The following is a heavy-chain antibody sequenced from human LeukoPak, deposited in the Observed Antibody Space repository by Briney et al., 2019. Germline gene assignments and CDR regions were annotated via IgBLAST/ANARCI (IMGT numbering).Heavy chain of an antibody. V-gene: IGHV4-38-2*02. CDR1: GYSISSGYY. J-gene: IGHJ6*03. D-gene: IGHD1-26*01. CDR2: IYHSGST. CDR3: ARIAHYSGSYYYYYYYMDV. Sequence: SETLSLACTVSGYSISSGYYWGWIRQPPGKGLEWIGSIYHSGSTYYNPSLKSRVTISVDTSKNQFSLKLSSVTAADTAVYYCARIAHYSGSYYYYYYYMDVWGKGTTVTVSS.